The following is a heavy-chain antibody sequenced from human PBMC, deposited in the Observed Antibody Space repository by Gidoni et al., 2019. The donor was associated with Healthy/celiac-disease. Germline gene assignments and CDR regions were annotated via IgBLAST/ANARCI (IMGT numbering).Heavy chain of an antibody. Sequence: QVQLVQSGAEVKKPGASVKVSCKASGYTFTSYYMHWVRQAPGQGLEWMGIINPSGGSTSYAQKFQGRVTMTRDTSTSTVYMELSSLRSEDTAVYYCARDPYTEGHYYGSGSYYNVGGGWFDPWGQGTLVTVSS. CDR2: INPSGGST. CDR3: ARDPYTEGHYYGSGSYYNVGGGWFDP. V-gene: IGHV1-46*01. D-gene: IGHD3-10*01. J-gene: IGHJ5*02. CDR1: GYTFTSYY.